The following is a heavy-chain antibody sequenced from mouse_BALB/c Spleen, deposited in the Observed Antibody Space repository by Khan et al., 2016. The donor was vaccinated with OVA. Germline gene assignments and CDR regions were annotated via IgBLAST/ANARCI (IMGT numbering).Heavy chain of an antibody. D-gene: IGHD2-3*01. CDR3: ARHEDGNDGYYDYAMDY. CDR1: GYTFTENI. Sequence: QVQLQQSGAELVKPGASVKLSCKASGYTFTENIIHWVKQRSGQGLEWIGWFYPGSGTIKYNEKFKDKATLTADKSSGTVYMELSRLTSEDSAVYFCARHEDGNDGYYDYAMDYWGQGTSVTVSS. J-gene: IGHJ4*01. V-gene: IGHV1-62-2*01. CDR2: FYPGSGTI.